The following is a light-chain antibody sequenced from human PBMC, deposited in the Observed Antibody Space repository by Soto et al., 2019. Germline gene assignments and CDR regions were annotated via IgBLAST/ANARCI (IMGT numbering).Light chain of an antibody. CDR2: EVS. J-gene: IGLJ2*01. Sequence: QSALTQPASVSGSPGQSITISCTGTSSDVGGYNYVSWYQQHPGKAPKLMIFEVSNRPSGVSNRFSGSKSGNTASLTISGLQAEDEADYYCSSYTSSSTPVFGGGTQLTDL. CDR1: SSDVGGYNY. V-gene: IGLV2-14*01. CDR3: SSYTSSSTPV.